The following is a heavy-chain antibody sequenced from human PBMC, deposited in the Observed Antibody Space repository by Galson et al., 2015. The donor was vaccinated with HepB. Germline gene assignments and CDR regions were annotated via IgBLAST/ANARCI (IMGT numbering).Heavy chain of an antibody. Sequence: SLRLSCAASGFTFSSYSMNWVRQAPGKGLEWVSYISSSSSTIYYADSVKGRFTISRDNAKNSLYLQMNSLRAEDTAVYYCARTYDYYDSSSDTYYYYGMDVWGQGTTVTVSS. J-gene: IGHJ6*02. CDR2: ISSSSSTI. V-gene: IGHV3-48*04. CDR3: ARTYDYYDSSSDTYYYYGMDV. CDR1: GFTFSSYS. D-gene: IGHD3-22*01.